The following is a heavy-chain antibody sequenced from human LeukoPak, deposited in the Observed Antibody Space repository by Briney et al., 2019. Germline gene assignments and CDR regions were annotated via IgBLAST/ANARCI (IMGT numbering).Heavy chain of an antibody. J-gene: IGHJ3*02. Sequence: SETLSLTCTVSGYSISSGYHWGWIRQPPGKGLEWIGSIYHSGSTYYNPSLKSRVTISVDTSKNQFSLKLSSVPAADTAVYYCARRESGSYYSVWPDAFDIWGQGTMVTVSS. CDR2: IYHSGST. V-gene: IGHV4-38-2*02. CDR1: GYSISSGYH. CDR3: ARRESGSYYSVWPDAFDI. D-gene: IGHD1-26*01.